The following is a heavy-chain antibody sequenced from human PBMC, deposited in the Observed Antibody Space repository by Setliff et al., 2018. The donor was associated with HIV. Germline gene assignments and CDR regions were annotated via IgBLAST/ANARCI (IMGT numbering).Heavy chain of an antibody. CDR2: IHYSGST. CDR1: GGSISSYY. D-gene: IGHD3-16*01. Sequence: SETLSLTCTVSGGSISSYYWSWIRQPPGKGLEWIGYIHYSGSTYFNPSLKSRVTISLDTSKNQFSLSLSSVTAADTAVYYCARQFWMLTTLYFDSLGPGTLVTVSS. CDR3: ARQFWMLTTLYFDS. V-gene: IGHV4-59*08. J-gene: IGHJ4*02.